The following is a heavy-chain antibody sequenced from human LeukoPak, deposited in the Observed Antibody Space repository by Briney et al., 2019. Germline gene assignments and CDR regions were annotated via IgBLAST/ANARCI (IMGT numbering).Heavy chain of an antibody. V-gene: IGHV4-39*07. D-gene: IGHD5-18*01. J-gene: IGHJ4*02. CDR3: SREIVGGYLSLLQAY. CDR2: IYYSGST. CDR1: GGSISSSSYN. Sequence: SETLSLTCTVSGGSISSSSYNWAWIRQPPGKGLEWIGTIYYSGSTYYNSSLKSRVTILVDTSKNQFSLKLNSVTAADTAVYSSSREIVGGYLSLLQAYWGQGTLVTVAS.